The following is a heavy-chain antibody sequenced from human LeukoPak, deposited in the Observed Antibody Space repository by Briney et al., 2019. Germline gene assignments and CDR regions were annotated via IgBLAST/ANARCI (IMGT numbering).Heavy chain of an antibody. Sequence: SGPTLVKPTQTLTLTCTFSGFSLSTSGVGVGWIRQPPGKALEWLALIYWNDDKRYSPSLKSRLTITKDTSKNQVVLTMTNMDPVDTATYFCAYTTTVVTVDYWGQGTLVTVSS. J-gene: IGHJ4*02. CDR1: GFSLSTSGVG. CDR2: IYWNDDK. D-gene: IGHD4-23*01. CDR3: AYTTTVVTVDY. V-gene: IGHV2-5*01.